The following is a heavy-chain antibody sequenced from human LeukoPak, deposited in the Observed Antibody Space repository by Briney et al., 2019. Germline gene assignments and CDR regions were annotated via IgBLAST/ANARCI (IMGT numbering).Heavy chain of an antibody. J-gene: IGHJ4*02. CDR2: ISSSGSTI. Sequence: GGSLRLSCAASGFTFSDYYMSWIRQAPGKGLEGVSYISSSGSTIYYAGSVKGRFTISRDNAKNSLYLQMNSLRAEDTAVYYCARDPPPAGIDYWGQGTLVTVSS. CDR3: ARDPPPAGIDY. V-gene: IGHV3-11*01. CDR1: GFTFSDYY. D-gene: IGHD2-2*01.